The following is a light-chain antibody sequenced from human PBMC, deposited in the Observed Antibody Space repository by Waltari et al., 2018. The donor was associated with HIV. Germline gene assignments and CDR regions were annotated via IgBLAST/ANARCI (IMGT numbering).Light chain of an antibody. CDR2: GAS. J-gene: IGKJ4*01. CDR1: QNIINN. V-gene: IGKV3-15*01. CDR3: QQYNTWPLS. Sequence: EIVMTQSPATLSVSPGETPTLSCRASQNIINNLAWYQQKPGQAPRLLIYGASTRATSIPARFSGSGYGTDFTLTINSLQSEDIAGYYCQQYNTWPLSFGGGTKVEIK.